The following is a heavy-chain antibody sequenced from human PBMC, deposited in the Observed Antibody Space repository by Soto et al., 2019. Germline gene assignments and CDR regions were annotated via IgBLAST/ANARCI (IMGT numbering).Heavy chain of an antibody. Sequence: QVQMVHSGAEVKKPGSSVKVSCKASGYTCTSYYMHWVRQAPIQGLAWMGIINPSGGSTSYAQKFQGRVTMTRDTSTSTGYMELSSLRSEDTDVYYCARSSITGTVAVGYWGQGTLVTVSS. CDR2: INPSGGST. J-gene: IGHJ4*02. CDR3: ARSSITGTVAVGY. V-gene: IGHV1-46*01. CDR1: GYTCTSYY. D-gene: IGHD1-7*01.